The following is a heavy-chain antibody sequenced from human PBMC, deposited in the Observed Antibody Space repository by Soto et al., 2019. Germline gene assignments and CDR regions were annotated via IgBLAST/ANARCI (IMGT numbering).Heavy chain of an antibody. J-gene: IGHJ6*02. V-gene: IGHV4-39*01. CDR3: ARHGVDYGDYASYYYYGMDV. CDR2: IYYSGSA. CDR1: GGSISSGGYY. Sequence: PSETLSLTCTVSGGSISSGGYYWSWIRQHPGKGLEWIGYIYYSGSAYYNPSLKSRVTISIDTSKNQFSLRLSSVTAADTAVYYCARHGVDYGDYASYYYYGMDVWGRGTTVTVSS. D-gene: IGHD4-17*01.